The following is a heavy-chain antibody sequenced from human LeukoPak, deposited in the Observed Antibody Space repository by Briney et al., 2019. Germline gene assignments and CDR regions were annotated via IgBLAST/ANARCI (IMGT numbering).Heavy chain of an antibody. J-gene: IGHJ4*02. CDR3: AILYGDSREAFDY. CDR2: INTNTGNP. V-gene: IGHV7-4-1*02. Sequence: GASVKVSCKASGYTFTGYYMHWVRQAPGQGLEWMGWINTNTGNPTYAQGFTGRFVFSLDTSVSTAYLQISSLKAEDTAVYYCAILYGDSREAFDYWGQGTLVTVSS. D-gene: IGHD4-17*01. CDR1: GYTFTGYY.